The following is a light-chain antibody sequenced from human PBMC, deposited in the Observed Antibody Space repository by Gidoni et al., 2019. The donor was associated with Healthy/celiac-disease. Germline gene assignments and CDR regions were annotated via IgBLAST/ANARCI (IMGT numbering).Light chain of an antibody. CDR2: EDN. CDR3: QSYDSSNWV. Sequence: NFMLTQPHSVSESPWKTVTISCPRSSGSIASNYVQWSQQRPGSSPTTVIYEDNQRPSGFPDRFSVSIDSSSNSASLTISGLKTEDEADYYCQSYDSSNWVFGGGTKLTVL. V-gene: IGLV6-57*01. CDR1: SGSIASNY. J-gene: IGLJ3*02.